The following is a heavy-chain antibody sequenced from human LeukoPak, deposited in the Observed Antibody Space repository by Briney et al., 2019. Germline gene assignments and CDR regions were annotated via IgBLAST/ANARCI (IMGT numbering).Heavy chain of an antibody. J-gene: IGHJ4*02. Sequence: PGRSLRLSCTASGVTFGDYTLTWVRQAPGKGLEWVGFIRTKPYGVTADYAASVKGRFTISRDDSKSIAYLQLNSLKTEDTALYFCSRGWFSRYCTGGSCHLDSWGQGALVTVSS. CDR1: GVTFGDYT. CDR2: IRTKPYGVTA. CDR3: SRGWFSRYCTGGSCHLDS. D-gene: IGHD2-8*02. V-gene: IGHV3-49*04.